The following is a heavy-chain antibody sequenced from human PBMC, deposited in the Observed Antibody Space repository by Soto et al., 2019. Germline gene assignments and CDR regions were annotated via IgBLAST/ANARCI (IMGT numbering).Heavy chain of an antibody. CDR2: IIPVFGTA. V-gene: IGHV1-69*01. Sequence: QVQLVQSGAEVKKPGSSVKVSCKASGGTFSSYSINWVRQAPGQGLEWMGEIIPVFGTANNAQKFQGRVTITADEYTSTAYMELSSMRSEDTAVYYCARDGGRHSGGIDYWGQGTVVTVSS. J-gene: IGHJ4*02. D-gene: IGHD1-26*01. CDR3: ARDGGRHSGGIDY. CDR1: GGTFSSYS.